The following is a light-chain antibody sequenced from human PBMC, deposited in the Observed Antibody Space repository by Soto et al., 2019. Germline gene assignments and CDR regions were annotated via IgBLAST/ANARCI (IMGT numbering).Light chain of an antibody. J-gene: IGKJ1*01. CDR2: GSS. CDR3: QQYGSSRWT. V-gene: IGKV3-20*01. CDR1: QSVSSAY. Sequence: EIVLTQSPGTLSLSPGERATLYCRASQSVSSAYLAWYQQKLGQAPRLLIYGSSNRATGIPDRFSGSGSGTDFTLTISRLEPEDFAVYYCQQYGSSRWTFGQGPKVEIK.